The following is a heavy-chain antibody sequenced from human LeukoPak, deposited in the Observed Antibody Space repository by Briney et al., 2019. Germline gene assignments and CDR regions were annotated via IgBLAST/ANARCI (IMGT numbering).Heavy chain of an antibody. Sequence: QTGGSLRLSCAASGFTFSSYWMSWVRQAPGKGLEWVANIKQDGSEKYYVDSVKGRFTISRDNAKNSLYLQMNSLRAEDTAVYNCARAGGNYDFWSGYYPYYFDYWGQGTLVTVSS. J-gene: IGHJ4*02. V-gene: IGHV3-7*01. D-gene: IGHD3-3*01. CDR1: GFTFSSYW. CDR2: IKQDGSEK. CDR3: ARAGGNYDFWSGYYPYYFDY.